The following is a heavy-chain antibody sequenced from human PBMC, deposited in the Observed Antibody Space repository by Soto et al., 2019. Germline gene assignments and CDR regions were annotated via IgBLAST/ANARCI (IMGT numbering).Heavy chain of an antibody. CDR1: GFTFSSYG. V-gene: IGHV3-30*18. J-gene: IGHJ6*02. CDR3: AKDKYDFWSGYSLKYYYYYGMDV. D-gene: IGHD3-3*01. CDR2: ISYDGSNK. Sequence: GGSLRLSCAASGFTFSSYGMHWVRQAPGKGLEWVAVISYDGSNKYYADSVKGRFTISRDNSKNTLYLQMNSLRAEDTAVYYCAKDKYDFWSGYSLKYYYYYGMDVWGQGTTVTVSS.